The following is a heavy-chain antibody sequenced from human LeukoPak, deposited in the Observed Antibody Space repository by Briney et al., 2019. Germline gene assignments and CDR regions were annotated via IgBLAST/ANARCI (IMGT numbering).Heavy chain of an antibody. CDR1: GFTFSSYR. Sequence: GGSLRLSWAASGFTFSSYRMSWVRQAPGRGREWVANIKQDGSEKYYVDSVKGRFTISRDNAKNSQYLQMNSLRAEDTAVYYCARDGGYSGYGIYHIDYWGQGTLVTVSS. V-gene: IGHV3-7*01. J-gene: IGHJ4*02. CDR3: ARDGGYSGYGIYHIDY. CDR2: IKQDGSEK. D-gene: IGHD5-12*01.